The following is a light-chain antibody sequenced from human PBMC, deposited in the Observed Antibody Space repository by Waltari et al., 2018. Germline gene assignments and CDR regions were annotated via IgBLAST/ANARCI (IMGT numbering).Light chain of an antibody. J-gene: IGKJ4*01. CDR3: QQSDSLPLT. CDR1: QTINKY. CDR2: VIS. V-gene: IGKV1-39*01. Sequence: DIQMTQSPSSLSASVGDRVTITCRASQTINKYLNWYQKKTVRAPKVLISVISYLHTGVPSRFSGSGSGTDFTLTISSLQPEDFATYYCQQSDSLPLTFGGGTKVEIK.